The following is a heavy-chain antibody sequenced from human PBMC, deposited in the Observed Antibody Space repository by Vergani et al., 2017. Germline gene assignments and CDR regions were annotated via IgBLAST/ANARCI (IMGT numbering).Heavy chain of an antibody. J-gene: IGHJ4*02. CDR1: GFTFTAHG. CDR3: AKDSRGSYYRDSDY. CDR2: ISGSGGST. V-gene: IGHV3-23*01. Sequence: EVQLLESGGGSAQPGESLRLSCVASGFTFTAHGLNWVRQAPGKGLEWVSGISGSGGSTYYADSVKGRFTISRDNSKNTLYLQMNSLRAEDTAVYYCAKDSRGSYYRDSDYWGQGTLVTVSS. D-gene: IGHD1-26*01.